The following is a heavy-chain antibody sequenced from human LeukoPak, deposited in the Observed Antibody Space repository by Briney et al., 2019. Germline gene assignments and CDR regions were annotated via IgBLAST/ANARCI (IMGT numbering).Heavy chain of an antibody. V-gene: IGHV3-53*01. Sequence: PGGSLRLSCAASGFTVSSNYMSWVRQAPGKGLEWVSVIYSGGSTYYADSVKGRFTISRDNSKNTLYLQMNSLRAEDTAVYYRASGYDLSGYDYWGQGTLVTVSS. CDR1: GFTVSSNY. J-gene: IGHJ4*02. D-gene: IGHD5-12*01. CDR3: ASGYDLSGYDY. CDR2: IYSGGST.